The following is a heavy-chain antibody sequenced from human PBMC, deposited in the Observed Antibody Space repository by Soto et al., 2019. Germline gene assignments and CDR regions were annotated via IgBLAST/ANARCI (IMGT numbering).Heavy chain of an antibody. Sequence: QVQLVESGGGVVQPGESLRLSCAASGFNFRGYAMHWVRQAPGRGLEWVSVISYAGDYENYPDSVKGRFTISRDNSKNTLYLQMNSLRPDDTAVYFCARERWGYSGSAKYFDYWGQGSLVTVS. CDR2: ISYAGDYE. V-gene: IGHV3-30-3*01. CDR1: GFNFRGYA. CDR3: ARERWGYSGSAKYFDY. D-gene: IGHD6-6*01. J-gene: IGHJ4*02.